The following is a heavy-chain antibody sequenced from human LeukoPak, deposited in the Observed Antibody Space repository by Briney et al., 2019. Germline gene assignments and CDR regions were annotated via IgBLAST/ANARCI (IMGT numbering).Heavy chain of an antibody. V-gene: IGHV5-51*01. CDR2: IYPGDSDT. CDR1: GYSFTSYW. Sequence: GESLQISCKGSGYSFTSYWIGWVRQMPGKGLEWMGIIYPGDSDTRYSPSFQGQVTISADKSISTAYLPWSSLTASHTATYYSARRRSVAGRINCWGQGSLVTVSS. J-gene: IGHJ4*02. CDR3: ARRRSVAGRINC. D-gene: IGHD6-19*01.